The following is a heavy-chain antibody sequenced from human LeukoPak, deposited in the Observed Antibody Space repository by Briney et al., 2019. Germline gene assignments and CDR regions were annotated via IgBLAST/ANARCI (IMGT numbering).Heavy chain of an antibody. D-gene: IGHD6-19*01. J-gene: IGHJ4*02. CDR2: ISAYNGNT. V-gene: IGHV1-18*01. CDR3: ARADIRAVASSGWYGFDY. CDR1: GYTFTSYG. Sequence: ASVKVSCKASGYTFTSYGISWVRQAPGQGLEWMGWISAYNGNTNYAQKLQGRVTMTTDTSTSTAYMELRSLRSDGTAVYYCARADIRAVASSGWYGFDYWGQGTLVTVSS.